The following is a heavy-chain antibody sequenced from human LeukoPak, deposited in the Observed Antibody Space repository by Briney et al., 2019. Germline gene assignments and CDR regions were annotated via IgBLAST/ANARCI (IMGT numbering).Heavy chain of an antibody. CDR2: ISSSGSTI. CDR1: GFTFSSYE. Sequence: PGGSLRLSCAASGFTFSSYEMNWVRQAPGKGLEWVSYISSSGSTIYYADSVKGRFTISRDNAKNSLYLQMNSLRAEDTAVYYCARDPTTVDLVGGLDWGQGTLVTVSS. CDR3: ARDPTTVDLVGGLD. J-gene: IGHJ4*02. V-gene: IGHV3-48*03. D-gene: IGHD4-23*01.